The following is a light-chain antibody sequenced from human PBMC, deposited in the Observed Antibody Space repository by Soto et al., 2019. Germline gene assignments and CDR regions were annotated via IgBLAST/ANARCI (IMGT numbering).Light chain of an antibody. CDR1: QTIRSY. V-gene: IGKV1-39*01. J-gene: IGKJ3*01. CDR3: QQTYTMPFT. CDR2: GAS. Sequence: DIQMTQSPSSLSASVGDSVTITCRASQTIRSYLNWYQQKSGKAPKLLIFGASNLQTGVPSRFSGSGSETEFTLTISSLQPEDFATYSCQQTYTMPFTFGPGTKE.